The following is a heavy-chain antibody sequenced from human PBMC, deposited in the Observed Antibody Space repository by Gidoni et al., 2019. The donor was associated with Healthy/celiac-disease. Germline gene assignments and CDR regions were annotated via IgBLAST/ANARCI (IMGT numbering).Heavy chain of an antibody. CDR2: IGTAGDT. V-gene: IGHV3-13*01. CDR1: GLTFSRYD. D-gene: IGHD3-16*01. J-gene: IGHJ6*02. Sequence: EVQLVESGGGLVQPGGSLGLSCAAPGLTFSRYDMHCVRQATGKGLGRVSAIGTAGDTYYPGSVQGRFTISRENAKNSLYLQMNSLRAGDTSVYYCARGGRMGVYGAHPHNYGMDVWGQGTTVTVSS. CDR3: ARGGRMGVYGAHPHNYGMDV.